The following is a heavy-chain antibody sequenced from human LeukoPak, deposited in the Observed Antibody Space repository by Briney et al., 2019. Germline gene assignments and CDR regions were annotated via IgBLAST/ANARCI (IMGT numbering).Heavy chain of an antibody. CDR1: GGSTXXSSYY. V-gene: IGHV4-39*07. CDR3: XXXXXXXXXXXXXXXXXXDV. CDR2: IYYSGST. Sequence: XXXSGGSTXXSSYYWGWIRQPPGRGLGWIGSIYYSGSTYYNPSLKSRVTISVDRSKNKCSLKLSAVTAEDTAGYXXXXXXXXXXXXXXXXXXXXDVWGKGTTVTVSS. J-gene: IGHJ6*03.